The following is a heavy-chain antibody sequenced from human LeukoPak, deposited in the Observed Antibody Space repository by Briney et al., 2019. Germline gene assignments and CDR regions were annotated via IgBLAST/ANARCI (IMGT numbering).Heavy chain of an antibody. CDR2: ISGSGGST. J-gene: IGHJ5*02. CDR3: AKGGTYYYDSSGYYYEPTINT. D-gene: IGHD3-22*01. CDR1: GFTFSSYA. V-gene: IGHV3-23*01. Sequence: GGSLRLSCAASGFTFSSYAMSWVRQAPGKGLEWVSAISGSGGSTYYADSVKGRFTISRDNSKNTPYLQMNSLRAEDTAVYYCAKGGTYYYDSSGYYYEPTINTWGQGTLVTVSS.